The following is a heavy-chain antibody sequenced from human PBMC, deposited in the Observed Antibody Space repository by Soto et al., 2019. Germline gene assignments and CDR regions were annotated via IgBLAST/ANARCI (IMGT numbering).Heavy chain of an antibody. Sequence: QVQLVESGGGLVKPGGSLRLSCAVSGFIFSDYNMNWIRQAPGKGLEWVSYISSSGSTKYYADSVKGRFTFSRDNAKNSLYLQMNSLRAEDTAVYYCAREGAGDCSGGSCYGYYYGVDIWGQGTTVTVSS. D-gene: IGHD2-15*01. CDR3: AREGAGDCSGGSCYGYYYGVDI. CDR2: ISSSGSTK. V-gene: IGHV3-11*01. J-gene: IGHJ6*02. CDR1: GFIFSDYN.